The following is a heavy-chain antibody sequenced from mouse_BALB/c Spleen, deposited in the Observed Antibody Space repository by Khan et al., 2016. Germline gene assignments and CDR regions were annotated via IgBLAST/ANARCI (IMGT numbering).Heavy chain of an antibody. CDR1: GYAFTNYG. Sequence: QVQLVQSGPELKKPGETVKISCKASGYAFTNYGMTWVKQAPGKGLKWMGWINTFTGEPTCADDFKGRFAFSLETSASTAYLQINSLKNEDTATYFCARGIYYNYVSYFDYWGQGTTLTVSS. D-gene: IGHD2-4*01. CDR3: ARGIYYNYVSYFDY. CDR2: INTFTGEP. J-gene: IGHJ2*01. V-gene: IGHV9-3-1*01.